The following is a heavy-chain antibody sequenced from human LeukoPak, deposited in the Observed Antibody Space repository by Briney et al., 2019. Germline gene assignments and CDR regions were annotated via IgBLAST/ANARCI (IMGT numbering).Heavy chain of an antibody. Sequence: GGSLRLSCAASGFTFSSYGMHWVRQAPGKGLEWVAVIWYDGSNKYYADSVKGRFTISRDNSKNTLYLQMNSLRVGDSAVYYCARDEYFEAKFFDYWGQGALVTVSS. CDR2: IWYDGSNK. CDR3: ARDEYFEAKFFDY. J-gene: IGHJ4*02. CDR1: GFTFSSYG. V-gene: IGHV3-33*01. D-gene: IGHD3-9*01.